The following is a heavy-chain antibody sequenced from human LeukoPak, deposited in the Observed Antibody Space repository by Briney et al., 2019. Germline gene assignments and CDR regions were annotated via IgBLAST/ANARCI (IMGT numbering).Heavy chain of an antibody. CDR2: IIPIFGTA. V-gene: IGHV1-69*13. CDR3: ARGHLGGEAAGTKAFDI. D-gene: IGHD6-13*01. CDR1: GGTFSSYA. Sequence: SVKVSCKASGGTFSSYAISWVRQAPGQGLEWMGGIIPIFGTANYAQKFQGRVTITADESTSTAYMELSSLRSEDTAVYYCARGHLGGEAAGTKAFDIWGQGTMVTVSS. J-gene: IGHJ3*02.